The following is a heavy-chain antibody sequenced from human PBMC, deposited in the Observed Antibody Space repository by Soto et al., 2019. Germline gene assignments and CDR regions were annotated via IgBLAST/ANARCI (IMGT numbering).Heavy chain of an antibody. V-gene: IGHV1-46*03. CDR3: ASHRGYYYDSSRYSLDY. D-gene: IGHD3-22*01. CDR1: GYTFTNYY. J-gene: IGHJ4*02. Sequence: EASVKVSCKASGYTFTNYYMHWVRQAPGQGLEWMGIINPSGGSTSYAQKFQGRVTLTRDTSTGTVYMELSSLRSEDTALYYCASHRGYYYDSSRYSLDYWGQGTLVTVSS. CDR2: INPSGGST.